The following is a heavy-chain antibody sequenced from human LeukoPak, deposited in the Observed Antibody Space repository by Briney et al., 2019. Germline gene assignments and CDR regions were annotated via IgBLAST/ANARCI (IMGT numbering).Heavy chain of an antibody. J-gene: IGHJ4*02. CDR1: GYTFTGYY. CDR2: INPNSGGT. Sequence: ASVKVSCKASGYTFTGYYMHWVRQAPGQGLEWMGWINPNSGGTNYAQKFQGRVTMTRDTSISTAYMELSRLRSDDTAVYYCARVGGGSGSYYVHYWGQGTLVTVSS. D-gene: IGHD1-26*01. CDR3: ARVGGGSGSYYVHY. V-gene: IGHV1-2*02.